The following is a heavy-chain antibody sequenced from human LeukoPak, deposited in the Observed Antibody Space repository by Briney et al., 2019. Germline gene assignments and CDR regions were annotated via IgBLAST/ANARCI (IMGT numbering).Heavy chain of an antibody. CDR2: IYTSGST. V-gene: IGHV4-4*07. J-gene: IGHJ6*03. D-gene: IGHD6-6*01. CDR1: GGSISSYY. Sequence: SETLSLTCTVSGGSISSYYWSWIRQPAGKGLEWIGRIYTSGSTNYNPSLKSRVTISVDTSKNQFSLKLSSVTAADTAVYYCAREYSSSSDYYYYYMDVWGKGTTVTVSS. CDR3: AREYSSSSDYYYYYMDV.